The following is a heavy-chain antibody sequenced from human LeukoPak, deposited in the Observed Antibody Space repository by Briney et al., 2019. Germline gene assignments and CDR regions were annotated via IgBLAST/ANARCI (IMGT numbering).Heavy chain of an antibody. CDR1: GFTFSDHY. CDR3: ARESDSSGYYDY. D-gene: IGHD3-22*01. Sequence: GGSLRLSCAASGFTFSDHYMTWIRQAPGKGLEWVSYISDTSSYTNYGDSVRGRFTISRDNAKNSLYLQMNSLRVEDTAVYYCARESDSSGYYDYWGQGTLVTVSS. V-gene: IGHV3-11*06. CDR2: ISDTSSYT. J-gene: IGHJ4*02.